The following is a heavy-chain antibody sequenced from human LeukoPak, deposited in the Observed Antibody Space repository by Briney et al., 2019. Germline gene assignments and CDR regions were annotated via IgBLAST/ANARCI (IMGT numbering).Heavy chain of an antibody. CDR3: ARDRSSGYEGYFYH. V-gene: IGHV4-4*07. CDR1: GGSINSYY. Sequence: SETLSLTCIVSGGSINSYYWSWIRQPAGKGLEWIGRIYSSGNTNYNPALKSRVTMSVDTSKSHFSLKLKSVTAADTAVYYCARDRSSGYEGYFYHWGQGTLVTVSS. D-gene: IGHD3-22*01. J-gene: IGHJ1*01. CDR2: IYSSGNT.